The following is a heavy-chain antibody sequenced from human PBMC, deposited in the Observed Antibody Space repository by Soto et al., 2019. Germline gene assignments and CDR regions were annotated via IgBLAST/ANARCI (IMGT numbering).Heavy chain of an antibody. Sequence: QVQLQESGPGLVKPSETLSLTCSVSGGSIGSYYWSWIRQPPGKGLEWIGYIYYSGSTNYNPSLKSRATIPVDTSKNQFSLKLSSVTAADTAVYYCARGGWRQIDYWGQGTLVTVSS. J-gene: IGHJ4*02. V-gene: IGHV4-59*08. CDR3: ARGGWRQIDY. D-gene: IGHD3-3*01. CDR2: IYYSGST. CDR1: GGSIGSYY.